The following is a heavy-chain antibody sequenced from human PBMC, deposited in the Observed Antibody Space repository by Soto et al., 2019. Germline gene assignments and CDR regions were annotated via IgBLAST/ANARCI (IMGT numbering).Heavy chain of an antibody. Sequence: SETLSLTCTVSGGSISSYYWSWIRQPPGKGLEWIGYIYYSGSTNYNPSLKSRVTISVDTSKNQFSLKLSSVTAADTAVYYCARAGDSRSWYHFDYWGQGSLVTVSS. CDR1: GGSISSYY. V-gene: IGHV4-59*01. CDR3: ARAGDSRSWYHFDY. D-gene: IGHD6-13*01. J-gene: IGHJ4*02. CDR2: IYYSGST.